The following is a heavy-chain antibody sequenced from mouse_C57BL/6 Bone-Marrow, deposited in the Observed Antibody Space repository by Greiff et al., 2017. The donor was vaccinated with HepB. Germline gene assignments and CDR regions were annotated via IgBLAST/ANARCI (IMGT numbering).Heavy chain of an antibody. Sequence: QVQLQQPGAELVKPGASVKMSCKASGYTFTSYWITWVKQRPGQGLEWIGDIYPGSGSTNYNEKFKSKATLTVDTSSSTAYMQLSSLTSEDSAVYYCARSRYGNYVFDYWGQGTTLTVSS. CDR1: GYTFTSYW. CDR3: ARSRYGNYVFDY. CDR2: IYPGSGST. J-gene: IGHJ2*01. D-gene: IGHD2-1*01. V-gene: IGHV1-55*01.